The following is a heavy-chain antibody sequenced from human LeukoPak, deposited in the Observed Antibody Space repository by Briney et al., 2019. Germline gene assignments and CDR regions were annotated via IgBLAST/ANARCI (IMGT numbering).Heavy chain of an antibody. Sequence: ASVKVSCKASGYTFTGYYMYWVRQAPGQGLEWMGWINPNSGGTNYAQKFQGRVTMTRDTSISTAYMELSRLRSDDTAVYYCARDWGQYYYGSGSYYKYYYFDYRGQGTLVTVSS. CDR2: INPNSGGT. V-gene: IGHV1-2*02. CDR1: GYTFTGYY. J-gene: IGHJ4*02. D-gene: IGHD3-10*01. CDR3: ARDWGQYYYGSGSYYKYYYFDY.